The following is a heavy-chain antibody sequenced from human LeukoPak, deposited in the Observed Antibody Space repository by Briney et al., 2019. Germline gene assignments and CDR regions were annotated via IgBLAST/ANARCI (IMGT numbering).Heavy chain of an antibody. CDR1: GGSISSYY. D-gene: IGHD3-10*01. V-gene: IGHV4-59*01. CDR3: ASLKPTGSRGHFDY. Sequence: SEALSLTCTVSGGSISSYYWSWLRQPPGKGLEWLGYIYYSGSTNYNPSLKSRVTISVDTSKNQFSLKLSSVTAADTAVYYCASLKPTGSRGHFDYWGQGTLVTVSS. J-gene: IGHJ4*02. CDR2: IYYSGST.